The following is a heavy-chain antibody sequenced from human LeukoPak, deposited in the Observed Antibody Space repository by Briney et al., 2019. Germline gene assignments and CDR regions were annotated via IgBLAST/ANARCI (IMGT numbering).Heavy chain of an antibody. V-gene: IGHV4-61*01. CDR2: VYYTGNT. Sequence: SETLSLTCTVSGGSVSSGSYYWSWIRQPPGKGPEWIGYVYYTGNTNYNPSLKSRVTISVDTSKNQFSLKLSSVTAADTAVYYCARDTRYCSGGTCYHNFFDYWGQGTLVTVSS. J-gene: IGHJ4*02. CDR3: ARDTRYCSGGTCYHNFFDY. CDR1: GGSVSSGSYY. D-gene: IGHD2-15*01.